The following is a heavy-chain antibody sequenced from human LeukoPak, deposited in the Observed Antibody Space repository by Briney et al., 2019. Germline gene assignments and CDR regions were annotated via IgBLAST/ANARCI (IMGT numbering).Heavy chain of an antibody. Sequence: ASVKVSCKASGYTFTGYYMHWVRQAPGQGLEWMGWINPNSGGTNYPQKFQGRVTMTRDTSISTAYMELSRLRADDTAVYYCASAVVGATLPHDVFDIWGQGTMVTVSS. CDR3: ASAVVGATLPHDVFDI. CDR1: GYTFTGYY. D-gene: IGHD1-26*01. J-gene: IGHJ3*02. V-gene: IGHV1-2*02. CDR2: INPNSGGT.